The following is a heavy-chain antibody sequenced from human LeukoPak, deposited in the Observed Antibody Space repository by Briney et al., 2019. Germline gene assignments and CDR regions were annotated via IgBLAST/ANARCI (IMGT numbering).Heavy chain of an antibody. J-gene: IGHJ6*02. V-gene: IGHV1-18*01. Sequence: ASVKVSCKASGYTFTSYGISWVRQAPGQGLEWMGWISAYNGNTNYAQKLQGRVTMTTDTSTSTAYMELRSLRSDDTAVYYCARDLGCSSTSCRTRTYYYGMDVWGQGTTVTVSS. D-gene: IGHD2-2*01. CDR1: GYTFTSYG. CDR2: ISAYNGNT. CDR3: ARDLGCSSTSCRTRTYYYGMDV.